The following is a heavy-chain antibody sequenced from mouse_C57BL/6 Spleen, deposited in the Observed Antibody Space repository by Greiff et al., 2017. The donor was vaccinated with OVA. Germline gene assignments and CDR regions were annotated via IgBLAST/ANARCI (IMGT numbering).Heavy chain of an antibody. Sequence: KQPGAELVRPGSSVKLSCKASGYTFTSYWMDWVKQRPGQGLEWIGNIYPSDSETHYNQKFKDKATLTVDKSSSTAYMQLSSLTSEDSAVYYCARGSNGTFDYWGQGTTLTVSS. CDR3: ARGSNGTFDY. CDR1: GYTFTSYW. CDR2: IYPSDSET. V-gene: IGHV1-61*01. D-gene: IGHD2-5*01. J-gene: IGHJ2*01.